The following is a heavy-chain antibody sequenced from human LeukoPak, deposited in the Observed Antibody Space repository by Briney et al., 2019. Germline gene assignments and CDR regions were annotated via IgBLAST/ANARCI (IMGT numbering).Heavy chain of an antibody. J-gene: IGHJ4*02. CDR3: ARTDLEWLSKPDY. Sequence: ASVKVSCKASGYTFTGYYMHWVRQATGQGLEWMGWMNPNSGNTGYAQKFQGRVTMTRNTSISTAYMELSSLRSEDTAVYYCARTDLEWLSKPDYWGQGTLVTVSS. D-gene: IGHD3-3*01. CDR2: MNPNSGNT. V-gene: IGHV1-8*02. CDR1: GYTFTGYY.